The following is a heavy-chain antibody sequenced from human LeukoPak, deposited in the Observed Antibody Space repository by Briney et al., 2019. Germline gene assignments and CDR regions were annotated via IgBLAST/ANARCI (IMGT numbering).Heavy chain of an antibody. CDR3: ATQRGSYLWGTDFDC. CDR2: INPNSGDT. V-gene: IGHV1-2*02. J-gene: IGHJ4*02. D-gene: IGHD3-16*01. Sequence: ASVKVSCKASGYTFTGYYLHWVRQAPGQGLEWMGWINPNSGDTNYSQKFQGRVTMTRDTSISTAYMELSRLRSDDTAVYYCATQRGSYLWGTDFDCWGQGTLVTVSS. CDR1: GYTFTGYY.